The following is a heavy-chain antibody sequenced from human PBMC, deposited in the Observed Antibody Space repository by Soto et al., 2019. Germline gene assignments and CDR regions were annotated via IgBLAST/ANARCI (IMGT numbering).Heavy chain of an antibody. D-gene: IGHD6-13*01. J-gene: IGHJ5*02. Sequence: SETLSLTCTVSAGSISSYYWSWIRQPPGKGLEWIGYIYYSGSTNYNPSLKSRVTISVDTSKNQFSLKLSSVTAADTAVYYCAKIAAAEYNNWFDPWGQGTLVTVSS. V-gene: IGHV4-59*01. CDR2: IYYSGST. CDR1: AGSISSYY. CDR3: AKIAAAEYNNWFDP.